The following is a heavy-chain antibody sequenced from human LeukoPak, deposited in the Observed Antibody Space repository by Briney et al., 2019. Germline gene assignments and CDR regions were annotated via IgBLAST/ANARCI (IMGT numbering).Heavy chain of an antibody. CDR2: IYYSGTT. CDR1: GVSISSGGYY. J-gene: IGHJ4*02. V-gene: IGHV4-31*03. D-gene: IGHD5-18*01. CDR3: ARGSRGYSYG. Sequence: PSETLSLTCTVSGVSISSGGYYWSWIRRHPGEGLEWIGFIYYSGTTYYNPSLRGRISISVDTSKNQFSLKLSSVTAADTAVYYCARGSRGYSYGWGQGTLVTVSS.